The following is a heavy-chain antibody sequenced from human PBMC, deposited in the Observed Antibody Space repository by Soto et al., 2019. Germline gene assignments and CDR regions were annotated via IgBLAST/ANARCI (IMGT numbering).Heavy chain of an antibody. CDR2: IWYDGSNK. J-gene: IGHJ5*02. CDR3: ARGGFLDVMLNWFDP. D-gene: IGHD3-16*01. Sequence: GGSLRLSCAASGFTFSSYGMHWVRQAPGKGLEWVAVIWYDGSNKYYADSVKGRFTISRDNSKNTLYLQMNSLRAEDTAVYYCARGGFLDVMLNWFDPWGQGTLVTVSS. V-gene: IGHV3-33*01. CDR1: GFTFSSYG.